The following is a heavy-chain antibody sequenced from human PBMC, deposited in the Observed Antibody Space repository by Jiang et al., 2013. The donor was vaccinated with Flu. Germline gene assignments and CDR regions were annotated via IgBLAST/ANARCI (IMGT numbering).Heavy chain of an antibody. CDR3: SREIDSSSGY. D-gene: IGHD6-6*01. J-gene: IGHJ4*01. Sequence: GPGLVKPSETLSLTCTVSGGSISSSSYHWAWIRQPPGKGLEWIASIYYSGSTYYKPSLKSRVTISIDTSKNQFSLRLTSVTAADTAVYYCSREIDSSSGYWG. CDR1: GGSISSSSYH. V-gene: IGHV4-39*07. CDR2: IYYSGST.